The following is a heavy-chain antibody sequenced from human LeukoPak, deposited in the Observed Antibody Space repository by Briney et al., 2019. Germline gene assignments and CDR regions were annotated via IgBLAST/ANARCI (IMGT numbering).Heavy chain of an antibody. V-gene: IGHV4-39*01. CDR1: GGSIRTTSYS. J-gene: IGHJ5*02. D-gene: IGHD3-10*01. CDR3: ARHVVLWFGDLLPNPFRFDP. CDR2: IYYSGST. Sequence: SETLSLTCTVSGGSIRTTSYSWGWIRQPPGKGLEWIGSIYYSGSTYYNPSLKSRVTISVDTSKNQFSLKLTSVTAADTAVYYCARHVVLWFGDLLPNPFRFDPWGQGTLVTVPS.